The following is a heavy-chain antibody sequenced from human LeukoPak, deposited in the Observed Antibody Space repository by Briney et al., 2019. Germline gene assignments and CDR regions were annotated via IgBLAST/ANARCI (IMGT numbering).Heavy chain of an antibody. J-gene: IGHJ6*02. Sequence: SETLCLTCAVYGGSLSGYYWSWIRQPPGKGLEWIGEINHSGSTNYNPSLKSRVTISVDTSKNQFSLKLSSVTAADTAVYYCAVGADYYYGMDVWGQGTTVTVSS. D-gene: IGHD3-16*01. CDR3: AVGADYYYGMDV. CDR2: INHSGST. CDR1: GGSLSGYY. V-gene: IGHV4-34*01.